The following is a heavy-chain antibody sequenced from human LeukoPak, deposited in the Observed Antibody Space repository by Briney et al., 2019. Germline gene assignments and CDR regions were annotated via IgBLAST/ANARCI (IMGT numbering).Heavy chain of an antibody. CDR3: ARLAGTYAVSWFDP. D-gene: IGHD2-2*01. CDR2: IYYSGST. V-gene: IGHV4-39*01. J-gene: IGHJ5*02. CDR1: GGSISSSSYY. Sequence: KTSETLSLTCTVSGGSISSSSYYWGWIRQPPGKGLEWIGSIYYSGSTYYNPSLKSRVTISVDTSKNQFSLRLSSETAADTAVYYCARLAGTYAVSWFDPWGQGTLVTVSS.